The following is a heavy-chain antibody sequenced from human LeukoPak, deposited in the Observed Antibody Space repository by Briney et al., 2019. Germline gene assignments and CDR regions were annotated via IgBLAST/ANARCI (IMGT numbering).Heavy chain of an antibody. Sequence: SETLSLTCAVSGGTFRGYYWSWIRQPPGKGLAWIGEIDHTESTNYNPSLESRVTLSVDTSKNQVSLNPNSLTAADTAVYYCARGLRFHVGSGNWFDLWGQGTLVTVSS. J-gene: IGHJ5*02. D-gene: IGHD3-10*01. V-gene: IGHV4-34*01. CDR2: IDHTEST. CDR1: GGTFRGYY. CDR3: ARGLRFHVGSGNWFDL.